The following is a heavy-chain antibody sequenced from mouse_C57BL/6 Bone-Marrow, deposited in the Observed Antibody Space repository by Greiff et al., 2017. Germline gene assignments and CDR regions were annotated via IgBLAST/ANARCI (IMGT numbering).Heavy chain of an antibody. Sequence: EVQGVESGGDLVKPGGSLKLSCAASGFTFSSYGMSWVRQTPDKRLEWVATISSGGSYTYYPDSVKGRFTISRDNAKNTLYLQMSSLKSEDTAMYYCARRELYFDYWGQGTTLTVSS. J-gene: IGHJ2*01. D-gene: IGHD1-3*01. CDR1: GFTFSSYG. CDR3: ARRELYFDY. V-gene: IGHV5-6*01. CDR2: ISSGGSYT.